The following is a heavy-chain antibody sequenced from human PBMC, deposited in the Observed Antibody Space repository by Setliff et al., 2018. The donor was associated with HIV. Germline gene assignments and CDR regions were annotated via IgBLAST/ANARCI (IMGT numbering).Heavy chain of an antibody. CDR3: ARDFSGQQLVGGWFDP. Sequence: SVKVSCKASGGTFSSYVISWVRQAPGQGLEWMGGIIPIFGTANYAQKFQGRVTITADESTSTAYMELSSLRSDDPAVYYCARDFSGQQLVGGWFDPWGQGTLVTVSS. CDR2: IIPIFGTA. J-gene: IGHJ5*02. CDR1: GGTFSSYV. D-gene: IGHD6-13*01. V-gene: IGHV1-69*13.